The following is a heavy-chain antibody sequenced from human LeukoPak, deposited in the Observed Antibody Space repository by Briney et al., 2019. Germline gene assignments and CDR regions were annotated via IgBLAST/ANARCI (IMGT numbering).Heavy chain of an antibody. CDR2: INHSGST. D-gene: IGHD2-2*01. Sequence: PSETLSLTCAVYGGSFIGYYWSWIRQPPGKGLEWIGEINHSGSTNYNPSLKSRVTISVDTSKNQFSLKLSSVTAADTAVYYCARSFSCSSTSCPLDYWGQGTLVTVSS. J-gene: IGHJ4*02. V-gene: IGHV4-34*01. CDR3: ARSFSCSSTSCPLDY. CDR1: GGSFIGYY.